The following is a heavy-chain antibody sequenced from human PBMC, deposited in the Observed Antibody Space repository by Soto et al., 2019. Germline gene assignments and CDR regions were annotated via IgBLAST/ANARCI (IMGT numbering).Heavy chain of an antibody. V-gene: IGHV1-69*13. CDR3: ARDRLAVAGRRPFDY. CDR1: GGTFSSNA. D-gene: IGHD6-19*01. Sequence: ASVKVSCKASGGTFSSNAISWVLQAPGQGLDWMGGIIPIFGTANYAQKFQGRVTITADESTSTAYMELSSLRSEDTAVYYCARDRLAVAGRRPFDYWGQGTLVTVSS. CDR2: IIPIFGTA. J-gene: IGHJ4*02.